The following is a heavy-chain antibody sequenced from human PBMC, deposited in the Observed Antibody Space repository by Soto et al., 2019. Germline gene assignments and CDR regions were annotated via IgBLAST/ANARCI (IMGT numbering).Heavy chain of an antibody. CDR3: AKGGGFLEWLYPGY. CDR2: ISGSGGST. V-gene: IGHV3-23*01. CDR1: GFTFSSYA. Sequence: GGSLRLSCAASGFTFSSYAMSWVRQAPGKGLEWVSAISGSGGSTYYADSVKGRFTISRDNSKNTLYLQMNSLRAEDTAVYYCAKGGGFLEWLYPGYWGQGTLVTVSS. D-gene: IGHD3-3*01. J-gene: IGHJ4*02.